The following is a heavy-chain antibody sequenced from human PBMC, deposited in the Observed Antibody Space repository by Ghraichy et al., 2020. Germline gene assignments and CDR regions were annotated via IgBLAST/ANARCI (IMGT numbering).Heavy chain of an antibody. CDR3: AKPLYTSRWYWFDT. V-gene: IGHV3-23*01. CDR2: ISDSGGST. Sequence: SCAASGFTFSSYAMSWVRQAPGKGLEWVSAISDSGGSTYYADSVKGRFTISRDNSKNTLYLQMNSLRAEETAVYYCAKPLYTSRWYWFDTWGQGTLVSVSS. CDR1: GFTFSSYA. J-gene: IGHJ5*02. D-gene: IGHD6-13*01.